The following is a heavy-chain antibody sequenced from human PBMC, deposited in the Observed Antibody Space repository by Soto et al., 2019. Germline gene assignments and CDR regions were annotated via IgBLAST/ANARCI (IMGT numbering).Heavy chain of an antibody. CDR2: IYPGDSDT. V-gene: IGHV5-51*01. D-gene: IGHD3-10*01. J-gene: IGHJ5*02. CDR1: GYSFTSYW. Sequence: PGESMKISCKGSGYSFTSYWIGWVRQMPGKGLEWMGIIYPGDSDTRYSPSFQGQVTISADKSISTAYLQWSSLKASDTAMYYCARAVRGVIINSYNWFDPWGQGTLVTVSS. CDR3: ARAVRGVIINSYNWFDP.